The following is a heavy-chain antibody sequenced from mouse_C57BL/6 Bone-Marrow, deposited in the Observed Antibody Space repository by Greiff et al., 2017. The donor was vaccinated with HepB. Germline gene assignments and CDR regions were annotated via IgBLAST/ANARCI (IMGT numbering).Heavy chain of an antibody. CDR1: GFTFSDYY. CDR3: ARDIYYYGSSHWYFDV. CDR2: INYDGSST. J-gene: IGHJ1*03. Sequence: EVQVVESEGGLVQPGSSMKLSCTASGFTFSDYYMAWVRQVPEKGLEWVANINYDGSSTYYLDSLKSRFIISRDNAKNILYLQMSSLKSEDTATYYCARDIYYYGSSHWYFDVWGTGTTVTVSS. V-gene: IGHV5-16*01. D-gene: IGHD1-1*01.